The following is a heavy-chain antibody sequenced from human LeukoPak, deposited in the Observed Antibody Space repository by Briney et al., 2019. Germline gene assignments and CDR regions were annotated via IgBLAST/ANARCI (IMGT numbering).Heavy chain of an antibody. D-gene: IGHD2-21*01. CDR2: ISGSGGSA. CDR1: GFTFSSYA. CDR3: AKFLPTHIVVANYYFDY. Sequence: GGSLRLSCAASGFTFSSYAMSWVRQAPGQGLEWVSAISGSGGSAYYADSVKGRFTISRDNSKNTLYLQMNSLRAEDTAVYYCAKFLPTHIVVANYYFDYWGQGTLVTVSS. J-gene: IGHJ4*02. V-gene: IGHV3-23*01.